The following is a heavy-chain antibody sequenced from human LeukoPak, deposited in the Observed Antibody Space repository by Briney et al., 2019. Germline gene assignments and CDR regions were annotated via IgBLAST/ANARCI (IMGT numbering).Heavy chain of an antibody. CDR3: ASLAFGYSGYDGDY. Sequence: ASVKVSCKVSGYTLTELSMHWVRQAPGKGLEWMGGFDPEDGETIYAQKFQGRVTITADKSTSTAYMELSSLRSEDTAVYYCASLAFGYSGYDGDYWGQGTLVTVSS. J-gene: IGHJ4*02. V-gene: IGHV1-24*01. CDR1: GYTLTELS. CDR2: FDPEDGET. D-gene: IGHD5-12*01.